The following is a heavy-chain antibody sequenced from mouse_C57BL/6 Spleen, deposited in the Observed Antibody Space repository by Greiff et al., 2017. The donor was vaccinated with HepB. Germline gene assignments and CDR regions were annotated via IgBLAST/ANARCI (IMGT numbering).Heavy chain of an antibody. Sequence: EVQLVESGGGLVKPGGSLKLSCAASGFTFSSYTMSWVRQTPEKRLEWVATISGGGGNTYYPDSVKGRFTISRDNAKNTLYLQMSSLRSEDTALYYCARSNYYGSTPFAYWGQGTLVTVSA. CDR2: ISGGGGNT. J-gene: IGHJ3*01. CDR1: GFTFSSYT. CDR3: ARSNYYGSTPFAY. V-gene: IGHV5-9*01. D-gene: IGHD1-1*01.